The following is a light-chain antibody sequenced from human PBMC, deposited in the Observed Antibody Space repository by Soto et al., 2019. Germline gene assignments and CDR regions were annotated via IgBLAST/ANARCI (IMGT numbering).Light chain of an antibody. CDR2: AAS. CDR1: LSISSY. CDR3: QRYYSYPRT. J-gene: IGKJ1*01. V-gene: IGKV1-8*01. Sequence: IPMTQSPSSLSASVGDRVTITCRASLSISSYLAWYQQKPGKAPKLLIYAASTLQSGVPSRFSGSGSGTDFTLTISCLQSEDFATYYCQRYYSYPRTFGQGTKVDIK.